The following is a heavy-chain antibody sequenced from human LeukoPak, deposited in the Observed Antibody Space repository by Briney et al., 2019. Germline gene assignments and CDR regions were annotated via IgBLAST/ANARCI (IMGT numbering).Heavy chain of an antibody. V-gene: IGHV4-61*09. D-gene: IGHD2-15*01. J-gene: IGHJ6*02. CDR3: ARVPGYCNGGSCYYYYDMDV. CDR2: TYTSGST. CDR1: GGSISSGSYY. Sequence: SETLSLTCTVSGGSISSGSYYWSWIRQPAGKGLEWIGHTYTSGSTNYNPSLKSRATISVDTSKNQFSLKLSSVTAADTAVYYCARVPGYCNGGSCYYYYDMDVWGQGTTVTVSS.